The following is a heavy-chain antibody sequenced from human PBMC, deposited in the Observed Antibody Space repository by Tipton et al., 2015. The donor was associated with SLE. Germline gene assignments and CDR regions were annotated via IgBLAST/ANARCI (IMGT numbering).Heavy chain of an antibody. CDR3: ARVEGDGYFDY. D-gene: IGHD3-10*01. J-gene: IGHJ4*02. CDR2: IYYSGNT. Sequence: TLSLTCTVSGGSITSYYWNWIRQPPGKGLEWIGYIYYSGNTNYNPSLKSRVTISVDTSKNQLSMKLTSVTAADTAVYYCARVEGDGYFDYWGQGTLVTVSS. CDR1: GGSITSYY. V-gene: IGHV4-59*01.